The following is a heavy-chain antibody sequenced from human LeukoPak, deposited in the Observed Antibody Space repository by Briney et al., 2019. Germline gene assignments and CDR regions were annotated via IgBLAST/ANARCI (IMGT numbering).Heavy chain of an antibody. D-gene: IGHD2-2*01. J-gene: IGHJ6*02. V-gene: IGHV3-30*18. Sequence: PGGSLRLSCAASGFTFSSYGMHWVRQAPGKGLEWVAVISYDGSNKYYADSVKGRLTISRDNSKNTLYLQMNSLRAEDTAVYYCAKLAGYCSSTSCYADYYYYGMDVWGQGTTVTVSS. CDR1: GFTFSSYG. CDR3: AKLAGYCSSTSCYADYYYYGMDV. CDR2: ISYDGSNK.